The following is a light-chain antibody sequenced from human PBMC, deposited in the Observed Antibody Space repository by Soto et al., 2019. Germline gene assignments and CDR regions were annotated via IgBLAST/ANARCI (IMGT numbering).Light chain of an antibody. CDR3: QQRYSTPDT. J-gene: IGKJ4*01. CDR2: AAS. Sequence: IQMTQSTSSLSASVGDRVTITCRASQSISSYLNWYQQKPGKAPKLLIYAASSLQSGVPSRFSGSGSGTDFTLTISSLQPEDFATYYCQQRYSTPDTFGGGTKVEIK. CDR1: QSISSY. V-gene: IGKV1-39*01.